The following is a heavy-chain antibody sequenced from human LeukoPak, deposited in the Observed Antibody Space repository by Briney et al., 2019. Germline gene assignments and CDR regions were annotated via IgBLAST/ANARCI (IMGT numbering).Heavy chain of an antibody. J-gene: IGHJ6*03. CDR2: ISYSGST. D-gene: IGHD3-22*01. CDR1: GGSINSGSFY. V-gene: IGHV4-39*07. Sequence: SETLSLTCTVSGGSINSGSFYWGWIRQPPGKGLDWIGSISYSGSTYYNPSLKSRVTISVDTSKNQFSLKLSSVTAADTAVYYCARASYYDSSGILGYYYYYYMDVWGKGTTVTISS. CDR3: ARASYYDSSGILGYYYYYYMDV.